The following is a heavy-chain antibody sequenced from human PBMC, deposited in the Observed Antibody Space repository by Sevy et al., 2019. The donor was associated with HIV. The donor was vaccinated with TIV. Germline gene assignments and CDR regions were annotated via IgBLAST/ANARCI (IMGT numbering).Heavy chain of an antibody. Sequence: GGSLRLSCAASGFTFSDYYINWIRQAPGKGLEWVSYISGSSSYTNYADSVKGRFTISRDNAKNSLYLQMNSLRAEDTAVYYCARVGCSISSCPKGDAFDIWGQGTMVTFSS. CDR3: ARVGCSISSCPKGDAFDI. CDR2: ISGSSSYT. CDR1: GFTFSDYY. J-gene: IGHJ3*02. V-gene: IGHV3-11*06. D-gene: IGHD2-2*01.